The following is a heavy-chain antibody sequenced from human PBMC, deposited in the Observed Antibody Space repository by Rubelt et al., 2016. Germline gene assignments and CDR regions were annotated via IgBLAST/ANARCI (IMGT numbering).Heavy chain of an antibody. J-gene: IGHJ4*02. CDR3: ARRQQLGPFDY. Sequence: QVQLVQSGAEVKKPGSSVKVSCKAFGGTFRSYAISWVRQAPGQGLEWMGGIIPIFGTATYAQKFQGRVTIIADESTSTSYMELSSLRSEDTAVCYCARRQQLGPFDYWGQGTLVTVSS. D-gene: IGHD6-13*01. CDR2: IIPIFGTA. V-gene: IGHV1-69*01. CDR1: GGTFRSYA.